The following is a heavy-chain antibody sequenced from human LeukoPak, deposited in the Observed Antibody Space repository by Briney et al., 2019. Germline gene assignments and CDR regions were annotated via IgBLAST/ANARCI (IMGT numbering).Heavy chain of an antibody. CDR3: ASTGYGVRDY. V-gene: IGHV3-23*01. D-gene: IGHD4-17*01. J-gene: IGHJ4*02. Sequence: GGSLRLSCAAPGFTFSSHVMSWVRQAPGKGLEWVSAISNSGDSTFYADSVKGRLTISRDNSKSTLYLQMNSLRAEDTAVYYCASTGYGVRDYWGQGTLVTVSS. CDR2: ISNSGDST. CDR1: GFTFSSHV.